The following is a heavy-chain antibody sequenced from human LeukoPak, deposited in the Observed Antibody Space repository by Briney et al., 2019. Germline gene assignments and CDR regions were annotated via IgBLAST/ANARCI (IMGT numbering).Heavy chain of an antibody. CDR2: IYYSGST. D-gene: IGHD5-12*01. Sequence: SETLSLTCAVYGGSFSGYYWSWIRQPPGKVLEWIGSIYYSGSTYYNPSLKSRVTISVDTSKNQFSLKLSSVTAADTAVYYCARLRGGYESSRRSYFDYWGQGTLVTVSS. CDR1: GGSFSGYY. J-gene: IGHJ4*02. V-gene: IGHV4-34*01. CDR3: ARLRGGYESSRRSYFDY.